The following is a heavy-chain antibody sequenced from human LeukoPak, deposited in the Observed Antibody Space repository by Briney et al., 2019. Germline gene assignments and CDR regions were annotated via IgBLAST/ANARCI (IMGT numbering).Heavy chain of an antibody. J-gene: IGHJ3*02. CDR2: IYYSGST. CDR1: GGSISSYY. V-gene: IGHV4-59*01. D-gene: IGHD3-3*01. Sequence: SETLSLTCTVSGGSISSYYWSWIRQPPGKGLEWIGYIYYSGSTNYNPSLKSRVTISVDTSKNQFSLKLSSVTAADTAVYYCARDRGFWSGYRSPHDAFDIWGQGTMVTVSS. CDR3: ARDRGFWSGYRSPHDAFDI.